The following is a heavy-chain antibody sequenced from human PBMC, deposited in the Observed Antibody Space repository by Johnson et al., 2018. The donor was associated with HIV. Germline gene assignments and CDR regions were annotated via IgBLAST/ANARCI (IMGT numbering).Heavy chain of an antibody. J-gene: IGHJ3*01. D-gene: IGHD1-26*01. CDR3: SGGKWGVGANAFDV. CDR2: ISSGGGSI. CDR1: GFTFSDYY. V-gene: IGHV3-11*04. Sequence: QVQLVESGGGLVKPGGSLRLSCAASGFTFSDYYMSWIRQAPGEGLEWISYISSGGGSILYADSVKARFTISRDNAQNSLFLQMNSLRAEDTAVYYCSGGKWGVGANAFDVWGQGTMVTVSS.